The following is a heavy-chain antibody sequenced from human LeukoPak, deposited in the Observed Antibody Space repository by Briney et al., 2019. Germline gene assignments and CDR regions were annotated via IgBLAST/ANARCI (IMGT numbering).Heavy chain of an antibody. CDR2: INWNGGST. V-gene: IGHV3-20*04. CDR3: ARDPAPNYYYYYMGV. J-gene: IGHJ6*03. Sequence: SGGSLRLSCAASGFTFDDYGMSWVRQAPGKGLEWVSGINWNGGSTGYADSVKGRFTISRDNAKNSLYLQMNSLRAEDTALYYCARDPAPNYYYYYMGVWGKGTTVTVSS. CDR1: GFTFDDYG. D-gene: IGHD2-15*01.